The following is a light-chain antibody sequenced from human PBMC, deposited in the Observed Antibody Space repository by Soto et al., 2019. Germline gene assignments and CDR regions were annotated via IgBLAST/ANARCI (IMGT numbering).Light chain of an antibody. J-gene: IGKJ5*01. CDR2: AAS. CDR1: QSINNL. CDR3: QQYNTYPIT. Sequence: DVQITQSPSTLSASVGDRVTITCRASQSINNLLAWYQQKQGKAPKFLIYAASRLHSWVPLKFSGQGSGTELTLTINNLQPEDCETYDGQQYNTYPITFGQGTRLEIK. V-gene: IGKV1-5*01.